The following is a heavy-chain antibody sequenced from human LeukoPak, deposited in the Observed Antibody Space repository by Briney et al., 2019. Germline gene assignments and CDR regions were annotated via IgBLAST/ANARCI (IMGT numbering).Heavy chain of an antibody. D-gene: IGHD6-19*01. CDR3: ARRVRSTGWYIFDF. V-gene: IGHV3-74*01. CDR1: GFTFSNHW. J-gene: IGHJ4*02. CDR2: ISDDGSST. Sequence: GGSLRLSCAASGFTFSNHWMHWVRQAPGKGLVWVSRISDDGSSTSYADSVKGRFTISRDNAKNTLYLQMNSLRAEDTAVYYCARRVRSTGWYIFDFWGQGTLVTVSS.